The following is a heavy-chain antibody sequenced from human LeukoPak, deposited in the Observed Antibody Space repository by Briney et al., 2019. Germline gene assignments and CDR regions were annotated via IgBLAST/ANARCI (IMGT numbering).Heavy chain of an antibody. CDR3: ARDRPYSGSYGDY. CDR1: GYTFTSYA. Sequence: ASVKVSCKASGYTFTSYAMHWVRQAPGQRLEWMGWINAGNGNTKYSQKFQGRVTITRDTSASTAYMELSSLRSEDTAVYYCARDRPYSGSYGDYWGQGTLVTVSS. D-gene: IGHD1-26*01. CDR2: INAGNGNT. J-gene: IGHJ4*02. V-gene: IGHV1-3*01.